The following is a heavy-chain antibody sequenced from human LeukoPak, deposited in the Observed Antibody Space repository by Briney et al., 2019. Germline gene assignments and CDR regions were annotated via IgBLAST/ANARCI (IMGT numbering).Heavy chain of an antibody. D-gene: IGHD3-9*01. J-gene: IGHJ4*02. CDR3: ATAGPILRYFDWRIRSDY. Sequence: PGGSLRLSCAASGFTFSSYAMSWVRQAPGKGLEWVSAISGSGGSTYYADSVKGRFTISRDNSKNTLYLQMNSLRAEDTAVYYCATAGPILRYFDWRIRSDYWGQGTLVTVSS. CDR1: GFTFSSYA. CDR2: ISGSGGST. V-gene: IGHV3-23*01.